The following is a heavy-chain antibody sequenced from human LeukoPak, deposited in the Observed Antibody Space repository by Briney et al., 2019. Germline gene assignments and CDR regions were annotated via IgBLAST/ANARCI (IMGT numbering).Heavy chain of an antibody. V-gene: IGHV1-18*01. CDR2: ISAYNGNT. Sequence: ASVKVSCKASGYTFTSYGISSLRQAPGQGLEWMGWISAYNGNTNYAQKLQGRVTMTTDTSTSTAYMELRSLRSDDTAVYYCASGARGYCSSTSCYKDYYYYYMDVWGKGTTVTVSS. D-gene: IGHD2-2*02. CDR1: GYTFTSYG. CDR3: ASGARGYCSSTSCYKDYYYYYMDV. J-gene: IGHJ6*03.